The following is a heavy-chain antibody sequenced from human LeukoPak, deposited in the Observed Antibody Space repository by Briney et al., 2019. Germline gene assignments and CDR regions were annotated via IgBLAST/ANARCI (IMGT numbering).Heavy chain of an antibody. Sequence: SETLSLTCTVSGGSISSYYWSWIRQPPGKGLEWIGEINHSGSTNYNPSLKSRVTISVDTSKNQFSLKLRSVTAADTAVYYCARGLVATPGDYWGQGTLVTVSS. CDR1: GGSISSYY. V-gene: IGHV4-34*01. J-gene: IGHJ4*02. CDR3: ARGLVATPGDY. D-gene: IGHD5-12*01. CDR2: INHSGST.